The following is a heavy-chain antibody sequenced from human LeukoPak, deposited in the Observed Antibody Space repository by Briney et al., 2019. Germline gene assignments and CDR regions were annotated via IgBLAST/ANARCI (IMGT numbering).Heavy chain of an antibody. CDR3: AKDANGGSWRYFDY. CDR1: GFTFNTYS. Sequence: GGSLRLSCAASGFTFNTYSMNWVRQAPGKGLEWVSFIFSSSTYIYYTDSVKGRFTISRDNSKNTLYLQMNSLRAEDTAVYYCAKDANGGSWRYFDYWGQGTLVTVSS. V-gene: IGHV3-21*04. D-gene: IGHD6-13*01. CDR2: IFSSSTYI. J-gene: IGHJ4*02.